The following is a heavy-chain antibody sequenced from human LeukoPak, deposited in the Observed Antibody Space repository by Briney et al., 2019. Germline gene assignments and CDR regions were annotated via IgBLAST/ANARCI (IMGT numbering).Heavy chain of an antibody. V-gene: IGHV1-58*02. CDR2: IVVGSGNR. J-gene: IGHJ3*02. D-gene: IGHD3-22*01. CDR1: GLTFATSS. Sequence: SVKVSCKASGLTFATSSMQWVRQARGQRLEWIGWIVVGSGNRNYAENFQERVTITRDMSTSTAYMELSSLRYEDTAVYYCAAGRYYDISGYDAFDIWGQGTMVTVSS. CDR3: AAGRYYDISGYDAFDI.